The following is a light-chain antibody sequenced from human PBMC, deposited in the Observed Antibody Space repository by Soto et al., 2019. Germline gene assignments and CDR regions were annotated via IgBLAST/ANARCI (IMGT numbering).Light chain of an antibody. V-gene: IGKV3-20*01. J-gene: IGKJ1*01. CDR1: RSVSSNY. CDR3: QQYGSSPTWT. Sequence: EIVLTQSPGTLSLSPGERATLACRTSRSVSSNYLAWYQQKPGQATRLLIYGASTRATGIPDRFSGSGSGTDFTLTISRLEPEDSAVYYCQQYGSSPTWTFGQGTKVDIK. CDR2: GAS.